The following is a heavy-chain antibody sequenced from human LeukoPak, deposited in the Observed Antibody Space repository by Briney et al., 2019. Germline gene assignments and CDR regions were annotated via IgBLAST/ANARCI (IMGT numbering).Heavy chain of an antibody. CDR3: ARVSSGSYFGYYYYYMDV. V-gene: IGHV3-74*01. CDR1: GFTFSNYL. Sequence: PGGSLRLSCAASGFTFSNYLMHWVRQAPGKGLVWVSRINSDGSSTSYADSVKGRFTIPRDNAKNTLYLQMNSLRAEDTAVYYCARVSSGSYFGYYYYYMDVWGKGTTVTVSS. J-gene: IGHJ6*03. D-gene: IGHD1-26*01. CDR2: INSDGSST.